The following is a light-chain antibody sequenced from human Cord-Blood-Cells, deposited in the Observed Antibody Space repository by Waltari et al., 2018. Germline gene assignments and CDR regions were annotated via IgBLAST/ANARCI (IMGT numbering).Light chain of an antibody. J-gene: IGKJ3*01. V-gene: IGKV1-33*01. CDR3: QQYDNLPFT. CDR2: DAS. CDR1: QDISNY. Sequence: DIQMTKSPSSLSASVGDSVTLTRQASQDISNYLNWYQQKPGKAPKLLIYDASNLETGVPSRFSGSGSGTDFTFTISSLQPEDIATYYCQQYDNLPFTFGPGTKVDIK.